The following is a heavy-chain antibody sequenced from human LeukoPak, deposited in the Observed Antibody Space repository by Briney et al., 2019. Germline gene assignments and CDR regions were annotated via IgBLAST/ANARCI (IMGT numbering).Heavy chain of an antibody. D-gene: IGHD5-24*01. CDR1: GYIFTDYY. Sequence: ASVKVSCKASGYIFTDYYIHWVRLAPGQGLEWMGWINPKSGDTHLVQKFQGRVTMTRDTSIRTAYMEMTTLTSDDTPVYFCARDSSGGYNSHWGQGTLVTVS. J-gene: IGHJ4*02. CDR3: ARDSSGGYNSH. CDR2: INPKSGDT. V-gene: IGHV1-2*02.